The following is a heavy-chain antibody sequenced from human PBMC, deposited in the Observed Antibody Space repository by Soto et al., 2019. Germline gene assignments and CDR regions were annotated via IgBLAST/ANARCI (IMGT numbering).Heavy chain of an antibody. CDR2: INPYGGAV. D-gene: IGHD3-22*01. Sequence: ASVKASCKAPGYTFTSTWMRWVRQATEQGLEWMGIINPYGGAVTYAEKFQGRVTMTRDTSTATDYMELSSLRSEDTAMYYCARDRSHSSAYWWLEYWRQGTQVTVSS. J-gene: IGHJ4*02. CDR1: GYTFTSTW. CDR3: ARDRSHSSAYWWLEY. V-gene: IGHV1-46*01.